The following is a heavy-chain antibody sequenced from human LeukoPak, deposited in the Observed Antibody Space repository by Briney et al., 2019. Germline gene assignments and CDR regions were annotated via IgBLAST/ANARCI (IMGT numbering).Heavy chain of an antibody. V-gene: IGHV1-8*01. CDR2: MNPNSGNT. CDR1: GYTFTSYD. Sequence: ASVKVSCKASGYTFTSYDINWVRQATGQGLEWMGWMNPNSGNTGYAQKFQGRVTMTRNTSISTAYMELSSLRSEDTAVYYCARRHGRCSDGSCYYPDYWGQGTLVTVSS. D-gene: IGHD2-15*01. J-gene: IGHJ4*02. CDR3: ARRHGRCSDGSCYYPDY.